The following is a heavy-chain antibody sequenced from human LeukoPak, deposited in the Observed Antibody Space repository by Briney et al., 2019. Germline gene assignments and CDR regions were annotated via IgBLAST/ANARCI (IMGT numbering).Heavy chain of an antibody. D-gene: IGHD4-17*01. CDR1: GFTVSSNS. CDR3: ARGSHYGDYVDY. Sequence: GGSLRLSCTVSGFTVSSNSMSWVRQAPGKGLEWVSFIYSDNTHYSDSVKGRFTISRDNSKNTLYLQMNSLRAEDTAVYYCARGSHYGDYVDYWGQGTLVTVSS. CDR2: IYSDNT. J-gene: IGHJ4*02. V-gene: IGHV3-53*01.